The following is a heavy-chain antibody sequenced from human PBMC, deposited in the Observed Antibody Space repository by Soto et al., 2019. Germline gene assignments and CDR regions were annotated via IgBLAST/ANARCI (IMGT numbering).Heavy chain of an antibody. V-gene: IGHV4-31*03. D-gene: IGHD3-3*01. CDR2: IYYSGST. CDR3: ARWWSGSRQGFDP. Sequence: PSVTMSVTCSVGGGCSSSGDYYWSRIRKHPGKGLEWIGYIYYSGSTYYNPSLKSRVTISVDTSKNQFSLKLSSVTAADTAVYYCARWWSGSRQGFDPWGQGTLVTVSS. J-gene: IGHJ5*02. CDR1: GGCSSSGDYY.